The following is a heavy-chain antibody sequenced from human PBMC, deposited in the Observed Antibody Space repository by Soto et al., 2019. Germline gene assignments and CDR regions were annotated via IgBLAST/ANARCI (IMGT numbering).Heavy chain of an antibody. CDR2: IIPIFGTA. D-gene: IGHD3-3*01. CDR1: GGTFSSYA. J-gene: IGHJ6*02. Sequence: SVKVSCKASGGTFSSYAISWVRQAPGLGLEWMGGIIPIFGTANYAQKFQGRVTITADESTSTAYMELSSLRSEDTAVYYCARLRFLEWLSRGDYDSYGRDVWGQGTTVTVS. V-gene: IGHV1-69*13. CDR3: ARLRFLEWLSRGDYDSYGRDV.